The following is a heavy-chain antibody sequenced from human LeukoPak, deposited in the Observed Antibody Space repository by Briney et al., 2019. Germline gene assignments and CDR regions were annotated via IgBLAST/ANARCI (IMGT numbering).Heavy chain of an antibody. D-gene: IGHD6-6*01. CDR3: ARRRDRRLYSSSSGYYMDV. CDR2: LYYSGRT. J-gene: IGHJ6*03. Sequence: PSETLSLTCTVSGDSISSYFWCWIRQPPGKGLEWIGCLYYSGRTNYSPSLTSRVTISVDTSKNQFSLKLSSVTAADTAVYYCARRRDRRLYSSSSGYYMDVWGKGTTVTVSS. V-gene: IGHV4-59*12. CDR1: GDSISSYF.